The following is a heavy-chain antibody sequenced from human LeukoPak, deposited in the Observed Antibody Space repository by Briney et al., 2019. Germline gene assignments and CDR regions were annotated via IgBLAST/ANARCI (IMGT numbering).Heavy chain of an antibody. CDR3: ARVGGAIGDTP. V-gene: IGHV1-69*13. D-gene: IGHD3-16*01. CDR2: IISIFGTA. J-gene: IGHJ5*02. CDR1: GGTFSSYA. Sequence: GASVKVSCKASGGTFSSYAISWVRQAPGQGLEWMGGIISIFGTANYAQKFQGRVTITADESTSTAYMELSSLRSEDTAVYYCARVGGAIGDTPWGQGTLVTVSS.